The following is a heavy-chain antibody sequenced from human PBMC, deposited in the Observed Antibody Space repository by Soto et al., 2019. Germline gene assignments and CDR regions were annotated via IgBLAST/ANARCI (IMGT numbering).Heavy chain of an antibody. CDR3: ARDRGAAMAPYFDY. D-gene: IGHD5-18*01. V-gene: IGHV3-66*01. CDR1: GFSVSSSH. Sequence: GGSLRLSCAASGFSVSSSHMSWVRQAPGKGLEWVSVIYSGGSTYYADSVKGRFTISRDNSKNTLYLQMNSLRAEDTAVYYCARDRGAAMAPYFDYWGQGTLVTVSS. CDR2: IYSGGST. J-gene: IGHJ4*02.